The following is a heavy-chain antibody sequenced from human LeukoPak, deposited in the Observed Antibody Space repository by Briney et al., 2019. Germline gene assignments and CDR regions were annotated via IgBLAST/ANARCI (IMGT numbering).Heavy chain of an antibody. Sequence: GGSVRLSCAASGFTFSSHGMSWVRQAPGKGLEWVSGISDSDSSTYYADSVKGRFTISRDNTKNTLYLQMNNLRAADTAVYFCARVLRGFTYSKFDYWGPGTLVTVSS. J-gene: IGHJ4*02. D-gene: IGHD5-18*01. CDR1: GFTFSSHG. V-gene: IGHV3-23*01. CDR2: ISDSDSST. CDR3: ARVLRGFTYSKFDY.